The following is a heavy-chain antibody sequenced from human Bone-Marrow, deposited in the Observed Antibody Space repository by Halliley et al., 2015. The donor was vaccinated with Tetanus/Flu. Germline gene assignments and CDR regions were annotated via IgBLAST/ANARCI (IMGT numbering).Heavy chain of an antibody. D-gene: IGHD3-10*01. V-gene: IGHV4-31*03. Sequence: TLSLTCTVSGGSSSSGGQYWSWIRQHPGKGLDWIGYIYYSGTTHYNPTLKSRVTISRDTSENQFSLKLSSVNAADTAVYYGTIQLYISGGFHYCSQGTLVAVSS. CDR1: GGSSSSGGQY. CDR2: IYYSGTT. CDR3: TIQLYISGGFHY. J-gene: IGHJ4*02.